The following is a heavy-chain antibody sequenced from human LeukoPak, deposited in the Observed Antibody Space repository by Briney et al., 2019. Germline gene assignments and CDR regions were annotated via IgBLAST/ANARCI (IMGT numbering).Heavy chain of an antibody. D-gene: IGHD2-8*02. CDR2: IYSGGST. J-gene: IGHJ3*02. Sequence: GGSLRLSCAASGFTVSSNYMSWVRQAPGKGLEWVSVIYSGGSTYYADSVKGRFTISRDNGKNSLYLQMNSLRVEDTAVYFCARDSTGWQADSFDIWGQGTMVTVSS. CDR1: GFTVSSNY. CDR3: ARDSTGWQADSFDI. V-gene: IGHV3-53*01.